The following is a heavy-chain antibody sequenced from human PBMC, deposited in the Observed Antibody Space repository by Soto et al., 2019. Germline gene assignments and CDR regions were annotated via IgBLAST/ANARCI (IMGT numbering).Heavy chain of an antibody. CDR3: ASYGYCSGGSCYSGGYYYYGMDV. D-gene: IGHD2-15*01. Sequence: QLQLQESGSGLVKPSQTLSLTCAVSGGSISSGGYSWSWIRQPPGKGLEWIGYIYHSGSTYYNPSLKSRVTISVYRSKNQFSLKLSSVTAADTAVYYCASYGYCSGGSCYSGGYYYYGMDVWVQGTTVTVSS. V-gene: IGHV4-30-2*01. J-gene: IGHJ6*02. CDR2: IYHSGST. CDR1: GGSISSGGYS.